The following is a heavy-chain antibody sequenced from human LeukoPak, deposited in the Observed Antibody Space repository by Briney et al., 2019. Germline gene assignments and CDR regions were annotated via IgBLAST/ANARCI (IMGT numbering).Heavy chain of an antibody. Sequence: ASVKVSCKASGYTFTSYGISWVRQAPGQGLEWMGWINTNTGNPTYAQGFTGRFVFSLDTSVSTAYLQISSLKAEDTAVYYCARLTYYYDSSGWTFDYWGQGTLVTVSS. V-gene: IGHV7-4-1*02. D-gene: IGHD3-22*01. CDR3: ARLTYYYDSSGWTFDY. CDR1: GYTFTSYG. CDR2: INTNTGNP. J-gene: IGHJ4*02.